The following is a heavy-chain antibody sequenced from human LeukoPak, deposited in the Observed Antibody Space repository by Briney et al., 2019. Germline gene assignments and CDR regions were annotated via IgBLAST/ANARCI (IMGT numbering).Heavy chain of an antibody. CDR2: ISGSAGYT. CDR3: AKDRIDSGSYYYIDD. J-gene: IGHJ4*02. CDR1: GFTFSSHA. V-gene: IGHV3-23*01. D-gene: IGHD3-10*01. Sequence: GGSLRLSCAASGFTFSSHAMSWVRQAPGKGLEWVSGISGSAGYTYYAVSVKGRFTISRDNSRNTLFLQMDSLRVEDTAVYYCAKDRIDSGSYYYIDDWGQGTLVTVSS.